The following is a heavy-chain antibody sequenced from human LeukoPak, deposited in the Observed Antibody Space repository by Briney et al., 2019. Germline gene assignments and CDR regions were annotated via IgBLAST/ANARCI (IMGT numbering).Heavy chain of an antibody. J-gene: IGHJ6*02. CDR2: IYGGGST. CDR1: GFTVSSNY. CDR3: ARGGTEIYYYYYGMDV. V-gene: IGHV3-53*01. D-gene: IGHD5-24*01. Sequence: GGSLRLSCAASGFTVSSNYMSWVRQAPGKGLEWVSVIYGGGSTYYADSVKGRFTISRDNSKNTLYLQMNSLRVEDTAVYYCARGGTEIYYYYYGMDVWGQGTTVTVSS.